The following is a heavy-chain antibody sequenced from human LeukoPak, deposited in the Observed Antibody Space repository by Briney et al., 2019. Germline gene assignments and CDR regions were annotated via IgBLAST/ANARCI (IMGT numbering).Heavy chain of an antibody. CDR1: GASISGSHYY. CDR2: IYYSGST. CDR3: ARDRGLWFGDYGMDV. V-gene: IGHV4-39*07. D-gene: IGHD3-10*01. Sequence: RSSETLSLTCTVSGASISGSHYYWGWIRQPPGKGLEWIATIYYSGSTYYNPSLKSRVTISVDTSKNQFSLKLSSVTAADTAVYYCARDRGLWFGDYGMDVWGQGTTVTVSS. J-gene: IGHJ6*02.